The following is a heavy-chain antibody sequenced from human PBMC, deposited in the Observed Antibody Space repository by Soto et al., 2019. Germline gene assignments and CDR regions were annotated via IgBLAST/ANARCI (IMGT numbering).Heavy chain of an antibody. CDR3: ARDPGYDYIWGNYRGYYFDY. J-gene: IGHJ4*02. CDR2: ISAYNGNT. CDR1: GYTFNSYG. D-gene: IGHD3-16*02. V-gene: IGHV1-18*01. Sequence: QVQLVQSGAEVKKPGASVKVSCKASGYTFNSYGISWVRQAPGQGLEWMGWISAYNGNTNYAQKIQGRVTMTTDTSTSTAYMELRSLRSDDTAVYYCARDPGYDYIWGNYRGYYFDYCGQGTLVTVSS.